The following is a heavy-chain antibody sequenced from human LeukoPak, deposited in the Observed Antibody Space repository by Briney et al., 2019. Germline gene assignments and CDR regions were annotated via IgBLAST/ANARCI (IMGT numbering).Heavy chain of an antibody. CDR3: ARHQGHDFYDSSGYYSFDY. V-gene: IGHV4-59*08. CDR1: GGSINNYY. CDR2: IYYTGST. J-gene: IGHJ4*02. Sequence: SETLSLTRIVSGGSINNYYWSWIRQPPGKGLERIGYIYYTGSTNYSPSLKSRVTISADTSKNQFSLKLRSVTAADTAVYFCARHQGHDFYDSSGYYSFDYWGQGTLVTVSS. D-gene: IGHD3-22*01.